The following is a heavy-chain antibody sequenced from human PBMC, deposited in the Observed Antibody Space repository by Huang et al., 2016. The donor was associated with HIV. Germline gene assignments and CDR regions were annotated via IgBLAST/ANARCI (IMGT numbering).Heavy chain of an antibody. D-gene: IGHD3-22*01. CDR1: GGSISSGGYY. CDR3: ARVWLRSYYFDY. CDR2: IYYSGST. V-gene: IGHV4-30-4*08. Sequence: QVQLQESGPGLVKPSQTLSLTCTVSGGSISSGGYYWSWIRQPPGKGLAWIGYIYYSGSTYYNPSLKSRVTISVDTSKNQFSLKLSSVTAADTAVYYCARVWLRSYYFDYWGQGTLVTVSS. J-gene: IGHJ4*02.